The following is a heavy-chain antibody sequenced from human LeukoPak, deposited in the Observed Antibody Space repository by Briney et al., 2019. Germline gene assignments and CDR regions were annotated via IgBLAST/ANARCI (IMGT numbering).Heavy chain of an antibody. CDR1: GFTFSSYW. V-gene: IGHV3-74*01. Sequence: GGSLRLSCAASGFTFSSYWMHWVRQAPGKGLVWVSRINSDGSSTSYADSVKGRFTISRDNAKNTLYLQMNSLRADDTAVYYCARGTGYRVFDYWGQRTLVTVSS. CDR2: INSDGSST. D-gene: IGHD3-9*01. CDR3: ARGTGYRVFDY. J-gene: IGHJ4*02.